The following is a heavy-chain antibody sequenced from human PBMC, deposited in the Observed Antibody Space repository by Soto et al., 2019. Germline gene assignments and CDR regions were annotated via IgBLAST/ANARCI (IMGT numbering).Heavy chain of an antibody. CDR1: GGSISSYY. D-gene: IGHD1-1*01. CDR3: ARDRGGHANWKFYAFDI. J-gene: IGHJ3*02. CDR2: IYYSGST. Sequence: SETLSLTCTVSGGSISSYYWNWIRQPPGKGLEWIGYIYYSGSTNYNPYLKSRVTISVDTSKNQFSLKLSSVTAADTAVYYCARDRGGHANWKFYAFDIWGQGTMVTVSS. V-gene: IGHV4-59*01.